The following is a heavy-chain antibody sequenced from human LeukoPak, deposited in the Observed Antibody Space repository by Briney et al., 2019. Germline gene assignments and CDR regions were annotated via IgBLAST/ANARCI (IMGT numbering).Heavy chain of an antibody. CDR2: IKQDGSEK. CDR3: ARGSWADY. V-gene: IGHV3-7*02. CDR1: GLTFSNYW. D-gene: IGHD1-26*01. J-gene: IGHJ4*02. Sequence: PGGSLRLSCAASGLTFSNYWMNWVRQAPGKGLEWVANIKQDGSEKYYVDSVKGRFTISRDNAKNSLYLQMNSLRDDDTAVYYCARGSWADYWGQGTLVTVSA.